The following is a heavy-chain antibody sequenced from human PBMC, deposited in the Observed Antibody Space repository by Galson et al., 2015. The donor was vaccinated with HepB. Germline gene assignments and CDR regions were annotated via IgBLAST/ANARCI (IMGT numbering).Heavy chain of an antibody. V-gene: IGHV3-23*01. CDR1: GFTFRSYA. J-gene: IGHJ4*02. CDR2: IEGNTDNT. Sequence: SLRLSCAASGFTFRSYAMSWVRQAPGKGLEWVSTIEGNTDNTYYADSVKGRFTISRDSSKNTLHLLMNSLRDEDTAIYYCAKSLDHGTSTFDYWGQGTLVTVSS. CDR3: AKSLDHGTSTFDY. D-gene: IGHD5-24*01.